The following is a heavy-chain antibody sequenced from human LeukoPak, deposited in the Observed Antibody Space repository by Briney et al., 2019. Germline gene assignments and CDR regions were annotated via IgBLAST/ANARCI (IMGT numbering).Heavy chain of an antibody. CDR3: ATDRGWRTSGYYLYYFEY. CDR2: IKHDGSEK. Sequence: GGSLRLSCAASGFIFTNYFMSWVRQAPGKGLEWVASIKHDGSEKYYVDSVRGRFTISRDNTKNSLYLQMSSLRAEDTAVYYCATDRGWRTSGYYLYYFEYWGQGALVTFSS. V-gene: IGHV3-7*01. CDR1: GFIFTNYF. J-gene: IGHJ4*02. D-gene: IGHD3-3*01.